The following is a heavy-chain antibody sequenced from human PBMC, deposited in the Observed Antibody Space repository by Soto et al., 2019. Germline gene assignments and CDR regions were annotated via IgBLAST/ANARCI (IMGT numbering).Heavy chain of an antibody. CDR3: ARMGYYHYDGMDF. Sequence: QVKLVQSGAEVKKPGASVKVSCKASGYTFTSYDINWVRKATGQGLEWMGWMNPNSGSTSYAQKFQGRVTMTRNTSISTDYMELSSLRSEDTAVYYCARMGYYHYDGMDFWGQGTPVTVSS. CDR1: GYTFTSYD. CDR2: MNPNSGST. V-gene: IGHV1-8*01. J-gene: IGHJ6*02.